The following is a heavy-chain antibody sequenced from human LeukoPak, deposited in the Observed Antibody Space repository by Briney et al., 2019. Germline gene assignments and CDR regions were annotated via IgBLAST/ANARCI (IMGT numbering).Heavy chain of an antibody. CDR1: GYTLTELS. J-gene: IGHJ4*02. V-gene: IGHV1-69*13. Sequence: SVKVSCKVSGYTLTELSMHWVRQAPGQGLEWMGGIIPIFGTANYAQKFQGRVTITADESTSTAYMELSSLRSEDTAVYYCARELGHWGQGTLVTVSS. CDR2: IIPIFGTA. CDR3: ARELGH.